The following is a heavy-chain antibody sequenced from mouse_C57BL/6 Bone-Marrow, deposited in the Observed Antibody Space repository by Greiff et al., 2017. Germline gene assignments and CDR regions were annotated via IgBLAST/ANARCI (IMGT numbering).Heavy chain of an antibody. CDR3: ARSTGNCYWYFDV. J-gene: IGHJ1*03. Sequence: QVQLQQPGAELVRPGSSVKLSCKASGYTFTSYWMHWVKQRPIQGLEWIGNIDPSDSETHYNQKFKDKATLTVDKSSSTAYMQLSSLTSEDSAVXYCARSTGNCYWYFDVWGTGTTVTVSS. CDR1: GYTFTSYW. CDR2: IDPSDSET. V-gene: IGHV1-52*01. D-gene: IGHD2-1*01.